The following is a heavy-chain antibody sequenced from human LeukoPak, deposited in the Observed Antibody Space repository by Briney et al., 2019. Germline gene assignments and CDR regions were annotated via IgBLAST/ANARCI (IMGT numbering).Heavy chain of an antibody. CDR2: IYYSGST. J-gene: IGHJ5*02. D-gene: IGHD3-10*01. Sequence: SETLSLTCTVSGGSISSGGYYWSWIRQHPGKGLEWIGYIYYSGSTYYNPSLKSRVTISVDTSKNQFSLKLSSVTAADTAVYYCARDGVRGAGHWFDPWGQGTLVTVSS. V-gene: IGHV4-31*03. CDR1: GGSISSGGYY. CDR3: ARDGVRGAGHWFDP.